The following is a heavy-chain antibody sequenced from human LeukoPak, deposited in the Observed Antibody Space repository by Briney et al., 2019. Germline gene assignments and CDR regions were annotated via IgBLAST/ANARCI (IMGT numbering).Heavy chain of an antibody. J-gene: IGHJ4*02. V-gene: IGHV4-59*08. CDR1: GGSITSNY. D-gene: IGHD6-19*01. CDR2: SDYSGNT. Sequence: SETLSLTCTVSGGSITSNYWSWIRQPPGKGLEWIGFSDYSGNTNYNPSLKSRVIISVDTSKHQFSLNLRSVTAADTAVYYCARASKDSSGWYKPFDYWGQGTLVTVSS. CDR3: ARASKDSSGWYKPFDY.